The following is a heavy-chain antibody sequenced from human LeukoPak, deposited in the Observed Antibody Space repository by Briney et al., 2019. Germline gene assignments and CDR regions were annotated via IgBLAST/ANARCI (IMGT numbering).Heavy chain of an antibody. J-gene: IGHJ4*02. CDR3: ARRITARGYSGYNLGYYFDY. D-gene: IGHD5-12*01. CDR2: IYPGDSGT. Sequence: GESLQISCKGSGYSFTSYWIGWVRRMPGGGLVWMGIIYPGDSGTRYSPAFQGQVTISADKSISTAYLQWISLQASDTAMYYCARRITARGYSGYNLGYYFDYWGQGTLVTVSS. CDR1: GYSFTSYW. V-gene: IGHV5-51*01.